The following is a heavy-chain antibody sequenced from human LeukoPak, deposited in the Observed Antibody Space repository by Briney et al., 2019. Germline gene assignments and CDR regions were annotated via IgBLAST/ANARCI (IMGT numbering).Heavy chain of an antibody. Sequence: AGGSLRLSCAASRFTFTNSWMSWVRQAPGKGLEWVSSISSSSSYIYYADSVKGRFTISRDNAKNSLYLQMNSLRAEDTAVYYCARSGYSGSYVDDAFDIWGQGTMVTVSS. CDR2: ISSSSSYI. V-gene: IGHV3-21*01. J-gene: IGHJ3*02. D-gene: IGHD5-12*01. CDR3: ARSGYSGSYVDDAFDI. CDR1: RFTFTNSW.